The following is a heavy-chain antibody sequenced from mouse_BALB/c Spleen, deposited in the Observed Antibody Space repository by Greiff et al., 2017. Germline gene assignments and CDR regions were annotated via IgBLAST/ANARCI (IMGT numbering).Heavy chain of an antibody. D-gene: IGHD2-12*01. Sequence: EVQLVESGGDLVKPGGSLKLSCAASGFTFSSYGMSWVRQTPDKRLEWVATISSGGSTYYPDSVKGRFTISRDNARNILYLQMSSLRSEDTAMYYCARGLPLFAYWGQGTLVTVSA. CDR1: GFTFSSYG. CDR2: ISSGGST. J-gene: IGHJ3*01. CDR3: ARGLPLFAY. V-gene: IGHV5-6-5*01.